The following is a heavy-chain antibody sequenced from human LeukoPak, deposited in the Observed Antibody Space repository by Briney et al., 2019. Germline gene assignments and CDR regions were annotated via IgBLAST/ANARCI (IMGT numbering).Heavy chain of an antibody. CDR3: ARATWRLPGYCSGGSCYSHAFDI. J-gene: IGHJ3*02. D-gene: IGHD2-15*01. CDR2: IYYSGST. CDR1: GGSISSYY. V-gene: IGHV4-59*01. Sequence: SETLSLTCTVSGGSISSYYWSWIRQPPGKGLEWIGYIYYSGSTNYNPSLKSRVTISVDTSKNQFSLKLSSVTAADTAVYYCARATWRLPGYCSGGSCYSHAFDIWGQGTMVTVSS.